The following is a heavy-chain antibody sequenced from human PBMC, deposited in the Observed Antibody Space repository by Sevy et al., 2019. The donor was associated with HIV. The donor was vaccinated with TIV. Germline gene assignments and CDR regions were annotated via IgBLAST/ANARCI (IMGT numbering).Heavy chain of an antibody. CDR1: GFIFSDYW. J-gene: IGHJ6*02. V-gene: IGHV3-7*01. Sequence: GGSLRLSCVASGFIFSDYWMTWVRQAPGKGLEWVANIKQDGNEKYYMDSAKGRFTISRDNAKNSVYLQVNSLRAEDTDVYYCAREAVAGRSGPWKADYYYAGMDVWGQGTTVTVSS. CDR3: AREAVAGRSGPWKADYYYAGMDV. D-gene: IGHD6-19*01. CDR2: IKQDGNEK.